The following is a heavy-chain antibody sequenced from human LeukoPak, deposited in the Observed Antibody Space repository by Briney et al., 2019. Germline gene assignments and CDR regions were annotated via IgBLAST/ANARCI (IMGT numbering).Heavy chain of an antibody. CDR1: GGSISSSGYY. CDR2: IYYSGST. J-gene: IGHJ4*02. D-gene: IGHD6-25*01. CDR3: LQGSSSGDY. V-gene: IGHV4-61*05. Sequence: SETLSLTCTASGGSISSSGYYWGWIRQPPGKGLEWIGYIYYSGSTNYNPSLKSRVTISVDTSKNQFSLKLSSVTAADTAVYYCLQGSSSGDYWGQGTLVTVSS.